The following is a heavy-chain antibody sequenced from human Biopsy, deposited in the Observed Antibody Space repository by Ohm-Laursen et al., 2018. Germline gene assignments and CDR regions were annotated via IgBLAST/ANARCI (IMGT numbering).Heavy chain of an antibody. D-gene: IGHD1-1*01. Sequence: ASVKVSCKVSGYTLTELSMHWVRQAPGRGLEWMGGFAPENGKTIYAQKFQGRVAMTEDTSTDTAYMELSSLRSEDTAVYYCAADINVWNVNYWGQGTQVTGSS. V-gene: IGHV1-24*01. J-gene: IGHJ4*02. CDR1: GYTLTELS. CDR3: AADINVWNVNY. CDR2: FAPENGKT.